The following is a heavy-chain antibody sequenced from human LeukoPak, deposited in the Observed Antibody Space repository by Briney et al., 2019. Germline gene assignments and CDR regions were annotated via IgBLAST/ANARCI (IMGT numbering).Heavy chain of an antibody. CDR3: ARDEGSGFFDY. J-gene: IGHJ4*02. D-gene: IGHD3-22*01. CDR1: GFTFSNHE. Sequence: GGSLRLSCAASGFTFSNHEMNWVRQARAKGLEWVSSISSRGSSIYYADSVKGRFTISRDNAKNSLYLQMNSLRAEDTAVYYCARDEGSGFFDYWGQGTLVTVCS. V-gene: IGHV3-48*03. CDR2: ISSRGSSI.